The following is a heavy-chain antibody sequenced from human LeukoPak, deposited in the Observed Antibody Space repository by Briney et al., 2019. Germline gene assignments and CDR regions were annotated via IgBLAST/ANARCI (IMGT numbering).Heavy chain of an antibody. CDR2: ISLDGSET. CDR3: VRDGGVSGYDLLDY. V-gene: IGHV3-7*01. Sequence: GGSLRLSCEAAGFAFPNYWMTWVRQAPGKGLEWVAQISLDGSETHYADSVKARFTISRDNAKSSVSLQMNSLRAEDTAVYYCVRDGGVSGYDLLDYWGQGTLVTVSS. CDR1: GFAFPNYW. J-gene: IGHJ4*02. D-gene: IGHD5-12*01.